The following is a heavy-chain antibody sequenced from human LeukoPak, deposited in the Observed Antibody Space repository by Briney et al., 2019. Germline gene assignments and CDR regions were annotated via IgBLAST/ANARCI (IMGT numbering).Heavy chain of an antibody. D-gene: IGHD1-20*01. J-gene: IGHJ3*02. Sequence: SETLSLTCTVSGGSISSSSYYWGWIRQPPGKGLEWIGSIYYSGSTYYNPSLKSRVTISVDTSKNQFSLKLSSVTAADTAVYYCARVKLSARYNWNVRVFDAFDIWGQGTMVTVSS. V-gene: IGHV4-39*07. CDR3: ARVKLSARYNWNVRVFDAFDI. CDR1: GGSISSSSYY. CDR2: IYYSGST.